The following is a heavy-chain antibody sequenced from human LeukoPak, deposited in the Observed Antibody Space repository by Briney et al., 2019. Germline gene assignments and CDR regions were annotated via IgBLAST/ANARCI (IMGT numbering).Heavy chain of an antibody. V-gene: IGHV3-23*01. J-gene: IGHJ4*02. CDR3: AKAVRALSTPFDY. CDR1: GFTFSSYS. CDR2: ISASGGST. D-gene: IGHD3-16*02. Sequence: GGSLRLSCAASGFTFSSYSMNWVRQAPGKGLEWVSVISASGGSTFYADSVKGRFTISRDNSKNTVYLQMSSLRADDTGLYYCAKAVRALSTPFDYWGQGTLVTVSS.